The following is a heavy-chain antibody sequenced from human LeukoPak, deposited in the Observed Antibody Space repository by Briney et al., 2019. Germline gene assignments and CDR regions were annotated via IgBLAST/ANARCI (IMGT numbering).Heavy chain of an antibody. CDR2: VSGSAFST. V-gene: IGHV3-23*01. Sequence: GGSLRLSCAASGFTFGSYGMSWVRQAPGKGLEWVSAVSGSAFSTYYADSVKGRFTISRDNSKNTLYLQMNSLRAEDTAVYYCARRAGAYSHPYDYWGQGTLVTVSS. CDR3: ARRAGAYSHPYDY. CDR1: GFTFGSYG. D-gene: IGHD4/OR15-4a*01. J-gene: IGHJ4*02.